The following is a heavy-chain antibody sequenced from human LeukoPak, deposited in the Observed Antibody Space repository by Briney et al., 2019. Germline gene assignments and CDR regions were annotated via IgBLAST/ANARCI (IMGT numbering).Heavy chain of an antibody. CDR3: ARVYYDSSGYYGPYFDY. J-gene: IGHJ4*02. CDR2: IYYSGST. V-gene: IGHV4-31*03. D-gene: IGHD3-22*01. CDR1: GGSISSGGYY. Sequence: PSETLSLTCTVSGGSISSGGYYWSWIRQHPGKGLEWIGYIYYSGSTYYNPSLKSRVTISVDTSKNQFSLKLSSVTAADTAVYYCARVYYDSSGYYGPYFDYWGQGALVTVSS.